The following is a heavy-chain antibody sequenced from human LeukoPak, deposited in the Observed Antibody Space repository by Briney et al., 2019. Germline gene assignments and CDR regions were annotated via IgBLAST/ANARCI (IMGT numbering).Heavy chain of an antibody. J-gene: IGHJ4*02. D-gene: IGHD2-15*01. Sequence: GESLKISCKGSGYSFTSYWIGWVRQMPGKGLEWMGIIYPGDSDTRYSPSFQGQVTISADKSISTAYLQWSSLKASDTAMYYCARSSWGYCSGGSCLLYYFDYWGKGTLVTVSS. CDR2: IYPGDSDT. V-gene: IGHV5-51*01. CDR1: GYSFTSYW. CDR3: ARSSWGYCSGGSCLLYYFDY.